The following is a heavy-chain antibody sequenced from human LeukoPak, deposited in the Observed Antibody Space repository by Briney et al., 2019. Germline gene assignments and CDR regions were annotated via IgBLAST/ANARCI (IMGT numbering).Heavy chain of an antibody. CDR3: ARDSSGSYSSDY. Sequence: PEGSLRLSCAASGFAFSSYAMHWVRQAPGKGLEWVSSISSSSSYIYYADSVKGRFTISRDNAKNSLYLQMNSLRAEDTAVYYCARDSSGSYSSDYWGQGTLVTVSS. CDR2: ISSSSSYI. D-gene: IGHD1-26*01. J-gene: IGHJ4*02. V-gene: IGHV3-21*01. CDR1: GFAFSSYA.